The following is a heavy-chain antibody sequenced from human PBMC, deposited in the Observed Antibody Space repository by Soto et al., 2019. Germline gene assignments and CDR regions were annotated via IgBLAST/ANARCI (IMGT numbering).Heavy chain of an antibody. J-gene: IGHJ5*02. CDR2: IYYSGST. D-gene: IGHD5-12*01. CDR3: ARGYSGYDWDWFDP. Sequence: SETLSLTCTVSGGSISSYYWSWFRQPPGKGLEWIGYIYYSGSTNYNPSLKSRVTISVDTSKNQFSLKLSSVTAADTAVYYCARGYSGYDWDWFDPWGQGTLVT. V-gene: IGHV4-59*01. CDR1: GGSISSYY.